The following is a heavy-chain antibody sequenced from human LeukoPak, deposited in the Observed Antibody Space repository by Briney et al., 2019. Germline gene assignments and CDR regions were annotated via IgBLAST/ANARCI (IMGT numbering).Heavy chain of an antibody. CDR1: GGTFSSYA. CDR2: IIPIFGTA. Sequence: ASVKVSCEASGGTFSSYAISWVRQAPGQGLEWMGGIIPIFGTANYAQKFQGRVTITADKSTSTAYMELSSLRSEDTAVYYCARQRLRSSSWYSNNWFDPWGQGTLVTVSS. J-gene: IGHJ5*02. CDR3: ARQRLRSSSWYSNNWFDP. D-gene: IGHD6-13*01. V-gene: IGHV1-69*06.